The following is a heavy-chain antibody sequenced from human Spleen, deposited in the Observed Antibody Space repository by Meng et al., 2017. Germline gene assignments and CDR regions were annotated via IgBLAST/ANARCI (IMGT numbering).Heavy chain of an antibody. J-gene: IGHJ4*02. CDR1: GGSISSYY. Sequence: ESLKISCTVSGGSISSYYWSWIRQPPGKGLEWIGYIYYSGSTNYSPSLKSRVTISVDTSKNQFSLKLSSVTAADTAVYYCARWVVTPVFAYFDYWGQGTLVTVSS. V-gene: IGHV4-59*01. D-gene: IGHD4-23*01. CDR3: ARWVVTPVFAYFDY. CDR2: IYYSGST.